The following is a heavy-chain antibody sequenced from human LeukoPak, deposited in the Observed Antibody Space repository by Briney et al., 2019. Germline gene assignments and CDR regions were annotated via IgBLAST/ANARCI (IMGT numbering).Heavy chain of an antibody. CDR2: IYHSGST. J-gene: IGHJ5*02. V-gene: IGHV4-30-2*01. CDR1: GGSISIGGYS. CDR3: ARAVVAATGWFDP. D-gene: IGHD2-15*01. Sequence: PSQTLSLTCAVSGGSISIGGYSWSWIRQPPGKGLEWIGYIYHSGSTYYNPSLKSRVTISVDRSKNQFSLKLSSVTAADTAVYYCARAVVAATGWFDPWGQGTLVTVSS.